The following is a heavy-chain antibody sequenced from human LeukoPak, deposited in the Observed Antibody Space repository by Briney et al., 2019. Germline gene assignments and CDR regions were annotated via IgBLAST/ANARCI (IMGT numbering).Heavy chain of an antibody. CDR3: ARSRIAAAGTNDY. V-gene: IGHV4-39*07. D-gene: IGHD6-13*01. CDR1: GGSISSGSYY. Sequence: SETLSLTCTVSGGSISSGSYYWSWIRQPPGKGLEWIGSIYHSGSTYYNPSLKSRVTISVDTSKNQFSLKLSSVTAADTAVYYCARSRIAAAGTNDYWGQGTLVTVSS. CDR2: IYHSGST. J-gene: IGHJ4*02.